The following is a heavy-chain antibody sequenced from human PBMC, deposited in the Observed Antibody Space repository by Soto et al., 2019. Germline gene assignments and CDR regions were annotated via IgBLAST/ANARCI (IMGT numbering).Heavy chain of an antibody. CDR2: LNPDGGSS. Sequence: EVQLVESGGDLVQPGGSLRLSCAASGFTFSGDWMHWVRHVAGKGLEWVSRLNPDGGSSAYADSVKGRFTISRDNANNTPYLQMNGLRAEDTAVYYCGREAGECSRTSCYRRAFDTWGQGTTVTVSS. CDR1: GFTFSGDW. V-gene: IGHV3-74*03. D-gene: IGHD2-2*01. J-gene: IGHJ3*02. CDR3: GREAGECSRTSCYRRAFDT.